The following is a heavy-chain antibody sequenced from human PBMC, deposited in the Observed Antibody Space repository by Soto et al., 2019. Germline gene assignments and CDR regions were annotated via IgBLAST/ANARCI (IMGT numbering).Heavy chain of an antibody. CDR3: ARASITMVRGNNWFDP. CDR2: IYTSGST. Sequence: QVQLQESGPGLVKPSETLSLTCTVSGGSISSYYWSWIRQPAGKGLEWIGRIYTSGSTNYNPSLKSRVTMSVDTSKNQFSLKLSSVTAADTAVYYCARASITMVRGNNWFDPWGQGTLVTVSS. D-gene: IGHD3-10*01. CDR1: GGSISSYY. J-gene: IGHJ5*02. V-gene: IGHV4-4*07.